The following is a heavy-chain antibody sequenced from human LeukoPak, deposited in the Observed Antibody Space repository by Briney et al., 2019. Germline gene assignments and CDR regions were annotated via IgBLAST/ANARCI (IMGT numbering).Heavy chain of an antibody. D-gene: IGHD5-18*01. CDR1: RGSISSGGYY. CDR3: ARVGVDTAIFYYFDY. V-gene: IGHV4-30-2*01. CDR2: IYHSGST. Sequence: PSETLSLTCTVSRGSISSGGYYWSWIRQPPGKGLEWIAYIYHSGSTYYNPSLKSRVTISVDRSKNQFSLKLSSVTAADTAVYYCARVGVDTAIFYYFDYWGQGSLVTVCS. J-gene: IGHJ4*02.